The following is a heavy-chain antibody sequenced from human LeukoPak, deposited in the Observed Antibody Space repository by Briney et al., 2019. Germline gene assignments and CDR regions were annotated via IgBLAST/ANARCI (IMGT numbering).Heavy chain of an antibody. J-gene: IGHJ5*02. CDR1: GYSFTSYW. Sequence: GESLKISCKASGYSFTSYWIGWVRQMPGKGLEWMGIIYPGDSDTRYSPSFQGQVTISADKSISTAYLQWSSLKASDTAMYYCARQRSSSSWYNWFDPWGQGTLVTVSS. D-gene: IGHD6-13*01. V-gene: IGHV5-51*01. CDR2: IYPGDSDT. CDR3: ARQRSSSSWYNWFDP.